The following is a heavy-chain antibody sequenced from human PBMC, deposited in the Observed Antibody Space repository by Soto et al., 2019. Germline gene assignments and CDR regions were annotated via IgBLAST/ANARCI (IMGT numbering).Heavy chain of an antibody. D-gene: IGHD2-21*02. V-gene: IGHV4-39*01. CDR2: IYYSGST. J-gene: IGHJ4*02. Sequence: SETLSLTCAVYGGSISSSTYYWGWIRQPPGKGLEWIGSIYYSGSTYYTPSLRSRVSISVDTSKNQFSLKLSSVTAADTAMYYCARHPGAHCGGDCYSHRFDYWGQGTLVTVSS. CDR1: GGSISSSTYY. CDR3: ARHPGAHCGGDCYSHRFDY.